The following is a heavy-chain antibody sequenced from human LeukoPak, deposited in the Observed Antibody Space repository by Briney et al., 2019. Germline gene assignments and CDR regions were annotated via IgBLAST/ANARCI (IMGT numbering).Heavy chain of an antibody. Sequence: ASVRVSCKASGYTFTSYDINWVRQATGQGLEWMGWMNPNSGNTGYAQKFQGRVTMTRNTSISTAYMELSSLRSEDTAVYYCARLRYSSTPKGFDYWGQGTLVTVSS. J-gene: IGHJ4*02. CDR2: MNPNSGNT. V-gene: IGHV1-8*01. CDR3: ARLRYSSTPKGFDY. CDR1: GYTFTSYD. D-gene: IGHD6-13*01.